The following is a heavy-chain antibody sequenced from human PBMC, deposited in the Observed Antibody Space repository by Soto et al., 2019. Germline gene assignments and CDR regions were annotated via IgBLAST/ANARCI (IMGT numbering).Heavy chain of an antibody. Sequence: GSLRLSCSASGFTFNKYAFHWVRQAPGTGLEYVSGISDTGGSTFHADSVKGRFIISRDNAKNSLYLQMNSLRDEDTAIYYCARGHGSSDYWGQGTLVTVSS. V-gene: IGHV3-64*04. CDR2: ISDTGGST. D-gene: IGHD1-26*01. CDR1: GFTFNKYA. J-gene: IGHJ4*02. CDR3: ARGHGSSDY.